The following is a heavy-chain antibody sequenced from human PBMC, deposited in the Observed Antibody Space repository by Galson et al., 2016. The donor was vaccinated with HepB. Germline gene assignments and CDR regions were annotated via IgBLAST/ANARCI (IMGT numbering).Heavy chain of an antibody. J-gene: IGHJ5*01. Sequence: SLRLSCAASGFTFDAYAMHWVRQAPGKGLEWVSSISWNSGRKGYADSVKGRFTISRDNPRNSLYLQMNRLRTEDTALYYCVKGPKRDFWRCYNWIDPWGQGTLVTVSS. D-gene: IGHD3-3*01. CDR1: GFTFDAYA. V-gene: IGHV3-9*01. CDR2: ISWNSGRK. CDR3: VKGPKRDFWRCYNWIDP.